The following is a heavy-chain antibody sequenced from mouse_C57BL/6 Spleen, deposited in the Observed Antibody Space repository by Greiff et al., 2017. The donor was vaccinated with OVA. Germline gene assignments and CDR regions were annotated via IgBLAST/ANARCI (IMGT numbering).Heavy chain of an antibody. Sequence: EVKLVESGGGLVKPGGSLKLSCAASGFTFSSYAMSWVRQTPEKRLEWVATISDGGSYTYYPANVTGRFTISRDNAKNNLYLQMSPLNSAHTALYYCARSGYAYDWFAYWGQGTLVTVSA. CDR2: ISDGGSYT. CDR3: ARSGYAYDWFAY. CDR1: GFTFSSYA. V-gene: IGHV5-4*03. D-gene: IGHD2-2*01. J-gene: IGHJ3*01.